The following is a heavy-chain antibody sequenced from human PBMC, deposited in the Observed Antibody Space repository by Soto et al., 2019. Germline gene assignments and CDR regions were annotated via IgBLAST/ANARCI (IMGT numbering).Heavy chain of an antibody. CDR2: IYFSGST. CDR1: GDSVSSASFY. V-gene: IGHV4-61*01. D-gene: IGHD6-19*01. Sequence: QVRLQESGPGLVKPSETLSLTCTVSGDSVSSASFYWIWIRQAPGKGLEWIGFIYFSGSTNYNPSLKSRVTMSLDTSKNQFSLKLRSVTPADTAVYLCARVNSGRNWFDPWGQGTLVTVSS. J-gene: IGHJ5*02. CDR3: ARVNSGRNWFDP.